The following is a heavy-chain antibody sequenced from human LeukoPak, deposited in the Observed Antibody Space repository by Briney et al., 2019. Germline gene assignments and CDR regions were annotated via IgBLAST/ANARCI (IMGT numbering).Heavy chain of an antibody. D-gene: IGHD6-13*01. CDR1: GGSVIGTTYY. J-gene: IGHJ5*02. Sequence: SETLSLTCTVSGGSVIGTTYYWDWIRQPPGKGLEWIGSIHYSGSTYYNPSLKSRVTLSVDTSKNQFSLKLISVTAADTAIYYCATTSNWYGFDDWFDPWGQGNLVTVSS. V-gene: IGHV4-39*07. CDR2: IHYSGST. CDR3: ATTSNWYGFDDWFDP.